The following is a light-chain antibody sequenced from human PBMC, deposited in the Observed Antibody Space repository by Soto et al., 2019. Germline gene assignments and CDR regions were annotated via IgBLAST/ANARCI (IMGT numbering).Light chain of an antibody. V-gene: IGKV3-15*01. CDR2: GAS. CDR3: QQYNNWPPGT. J-gene: IGKJ1*01. CDR1: QSVSSN. Sequence: EIVIAQAPGVDLVSRGVINKISFMASQSVSSNLAWYQQKPGQAPRLLIYGASTRATGIPARFSGSGSGTEFTLTISSLQSEDFAVYYCQQYNNWPPGTCGQGTKVDIK.